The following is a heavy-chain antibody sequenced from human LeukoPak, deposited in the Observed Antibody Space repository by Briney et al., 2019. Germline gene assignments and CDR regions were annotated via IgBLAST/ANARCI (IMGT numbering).Heavy chain of an antibody. Sequence: ASVNVSFKASGYTFTSYGISWVRQARGQGLEWMGWISAYNGNTNYAQKLQGRVTMTTDTSTRTAYMELRNQRSACTDVCYCAWGGYYGSGSYRLVTYYYYMDVWGKGTTVSVS. J-gene: IGHJ6*03. CDR1: GYTFTSYG. D-gene: IGHD3-10*01. V-gene: IGHV1-18*01. CDR3: AWGGYYGSGSYRLVTYYYYMDV. CDR2: ISAYNGNT.